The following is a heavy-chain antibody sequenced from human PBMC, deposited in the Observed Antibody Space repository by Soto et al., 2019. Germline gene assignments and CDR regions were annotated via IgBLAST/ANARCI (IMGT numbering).Heavy chain of an antibody. CDR1: GFTFNNYR. CDR3: AKVATGSYNWFDP. CDR2: INTDGSRT. Sequence: LRLSCAAPGFTFNNYRMHWVRQAPGKGLVWVSRINTDGSRTNYADSVKGRFTISRDNAKNTLYLQMDSLRAEDTAVYYCAKVATGSYNWFDPWGQGTLVTVSS. V-gene: IGHV3-74*01. D-gene: IGHD1-1*01. J-gene: IGHJ5*02.